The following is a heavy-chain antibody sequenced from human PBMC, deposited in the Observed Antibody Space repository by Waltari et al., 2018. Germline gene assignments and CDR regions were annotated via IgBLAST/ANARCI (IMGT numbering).Heavy chain of an antibody. J-gene: IGHJ4*02. V-gene: IGHV4-4*01. CDR2: IHRGWKT. CDR3: ARDRGRGLYLDS. Sequence: SGRKTPKKGLRWMGQIHRGWKTNYNPSLESRVTVSMYTSNSQLSLRVTSATAADTAVYVCARDRGRGLYLDSWGQGTRVTVSP. D-gene: IGHD2-15*01.